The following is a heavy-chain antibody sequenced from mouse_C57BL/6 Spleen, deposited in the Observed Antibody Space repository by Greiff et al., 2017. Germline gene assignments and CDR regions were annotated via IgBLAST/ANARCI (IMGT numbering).Heavy chain of an antibody. J-gene: IGHJ3*01. Sequence: ESGPGLVKPSQSLSLTCSVTGYSITSGYYWNWIRQFPGNKLEWMGYISYDGSNNYNPTLKNRISITRDTSKNQFFLKLNSVTTEDTATYYCAREGGTPFAYWGQGTLVTVSA. CDR2: ISYDGSN. CDR1: GYSITSGYY. D-gene: IGHD3-3*01. V-gene: IGHV3-6*01. CDR3: AREGGTPFAY.